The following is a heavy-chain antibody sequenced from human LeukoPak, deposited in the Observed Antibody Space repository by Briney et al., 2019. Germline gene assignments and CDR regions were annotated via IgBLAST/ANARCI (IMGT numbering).Heavy chain of an antibody. J-gene: IGHJ4*02. D-gene: IGHD3-10*01. CDR2: IYCSGST. Sequence: SETLSLTCTVSGGSISSYYWSWIRQPPGKGLEWIGYIYCSGSTNYNPSLKSRVTISVDTSKNQFSLRLSSVTAADTAVYFCARDLSTMVRGYFDYWGQGTLVTVSS. CDR1: GGSISSYY. V-gene: IGHV4-59*01. CDR3: ARDLSTMVRGYFDY.